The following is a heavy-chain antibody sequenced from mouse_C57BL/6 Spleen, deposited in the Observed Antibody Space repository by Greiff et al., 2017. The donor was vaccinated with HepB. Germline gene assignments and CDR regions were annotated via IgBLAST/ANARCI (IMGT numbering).Heavy chain of an antibody. CDR3: ARFYYSNSGWFAY. Sequence: DVMLVESEGGLVQPGSSMKLSCTASGFTFSDYYMAWVRQVPEKGLEWVANINYDGSSTYYLDSLKSRFIISRDNAKNILYLQMSSLKSEDTATYYCARFYYSNSGWFAYWGQGTLVTVSA. J-gene: IGHJ3*01. CDR2: INYDGSST. D-gene: IGHD2-5*01. CDR1: GFTFSDYY. V-gene: IGHV5-16*01.